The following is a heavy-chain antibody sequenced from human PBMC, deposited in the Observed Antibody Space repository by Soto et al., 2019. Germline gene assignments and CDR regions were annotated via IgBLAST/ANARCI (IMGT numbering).Heavy chain of an antibody. J-gene: IGHJ6*02. CDR3: STDIAIYGLDI. V-gene: IGHV3-15*01. Sequence: EVQLVESGGGFVQPGGSLRLSCVASRFSFTNAWMSWVRQAPGKGPEWVGRIKSKTDGGTADYAAPVKGRFTISRDDSQNTLYLHMDSLKSEHTALYHFSTDIAIYGLDIWCQGTTVTVSS. CDR1: RFSFTNAW. CDR2: IKSKTDGGTA. D-gene: IGHD2-15*01.